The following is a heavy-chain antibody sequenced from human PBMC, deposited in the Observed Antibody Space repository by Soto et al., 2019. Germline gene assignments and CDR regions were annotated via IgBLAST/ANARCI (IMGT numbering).Heavy chain of an antibody. D-gene: IGHD1-7*01. CDR3: ARDGEFGTGTSPGLDY. CDR2: ISYDGSNK. V-gene: IGHV3-30-3*01. CDR1: GFTFSSYA. J-gene: IGHJ4*02. Sequence: GGSLRVSCAASGFTFSSYAMHWVRQAPGKGLEWVAVISYDGSNKYYADSVEGRFTISRDNSKNTLYLQMNSLRAEDTAVYYCARDGEFGTGTSPGLDYWGQGTLVTVSS.